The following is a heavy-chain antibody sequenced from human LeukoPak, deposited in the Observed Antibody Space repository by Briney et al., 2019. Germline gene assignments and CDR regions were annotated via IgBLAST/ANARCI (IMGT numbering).Heavy chain of an antibody. CDR2: INGNSGDT. D-gene: IGHD5-24*01. CDR3: ARDGTRDGFARGGHDNFYF. Sequence: ASVKVSCKASGYTFSGYYMHWVRQAPGQGLQWMGWINGNSGDTNYAQEFQGRVTMTRDTSISTASMELRSLTSDDTAVYYCARDGTRDGFARGGHDNFYFWGQGILVTVSS. CDR1: GYTFSGYY. J-gene: IGHJ4*02. V-gene: IGHV1-2*02.